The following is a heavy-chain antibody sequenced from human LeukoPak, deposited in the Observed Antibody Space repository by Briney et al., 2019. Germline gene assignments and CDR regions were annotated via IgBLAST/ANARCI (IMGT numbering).Heavy chain of an antibody. D-gene: IGHD5-18*01. Sequence: SETLSLTCTVSGGSISSYYWSWIRQPPGKGLEWIGYIYYSGSTNYNPSLKSRVTISVDTSKNQFSLKLSSVTAADTAVYYCARGGRGYSYGPFDPWGQGTLVTVSS. V-gene: IGHV4-59*01. J-gene: IGHJ5*02. CDR3: ARGGRGYSYGPFDP. CDR2: IYYSGST. CDR1: GGSISSYY.